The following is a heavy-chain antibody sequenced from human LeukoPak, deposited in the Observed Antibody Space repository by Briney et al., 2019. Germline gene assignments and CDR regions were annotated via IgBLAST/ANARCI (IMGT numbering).Heavy chain of an antibody. CDR1: GFTFSSYA. CDR3: ARAGRVTTTYWYFDL. V-gene: IGHV3-64*04. J-gene: IGHJ2*01. D-gene: IGHD4-17*01. CDR2: ISSNGGST. Sequence: GGSLRLSCSASGFTFSSYAMHWVRQAPGKGLEYVSAISSNGGSTYYADSVKGRFTISRDNSKNTMYLQMNSLRGEDTAVYYCARAGRVTTTYWYFDLWGRGTLVTVSS.